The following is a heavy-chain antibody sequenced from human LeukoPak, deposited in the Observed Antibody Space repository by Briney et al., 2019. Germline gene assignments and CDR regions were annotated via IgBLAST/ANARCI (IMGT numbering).Heavy chain of an antibody. CDR2: IIPIFGIA. V-gene: IGHV1-69*04. Sequence: VASVKVSCKASGGTFSSYAISWVRQAPGQGLEWMGRIIPIFGIANYAQKFQGRVTITADKSTSTAYMELSSLRSEDTAVYYCAREWAYPDYPWGQGTLVTVSS. CDR3: AREWAYPDYP. J-gene: IGHJ5*02. CDR1: GGTFSSYA. D-gene: IGHD1-26*01.